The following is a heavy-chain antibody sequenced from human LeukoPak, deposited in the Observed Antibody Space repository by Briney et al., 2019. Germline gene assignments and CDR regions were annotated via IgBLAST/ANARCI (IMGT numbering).Heavy chain of an antibody. CDR2: INDIGGM. J-gene: IGHJ1*01. V-gene: IGHV4-34*01. CDR3: ARGGYSDSGGYSAAEYFQH. D-gene: IGHD3-22*01. Sequence: PPETLSLTCAVYGGSFSGYYWSWIRQPPGKGLEWIGEINDIGGMNYNPSLKSRVTISVDTSTNQSSLKLSSVTAADTAVYYCARGGYSDSGGYSAAEYFQHWGQGTLVSVSS. CDR1: GGSFSGYY.